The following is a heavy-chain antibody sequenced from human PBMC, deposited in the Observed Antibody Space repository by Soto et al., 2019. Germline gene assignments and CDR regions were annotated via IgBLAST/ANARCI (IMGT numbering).Heavy chain of an antibody. CDR3: ARLEDIVATEGTRRPIFDY. CDR2: IYYSGST. V-gene: IGHV4-61*08. Sequence: SETLSLTCTVSGGSISSGGYYWSWIRQHPGKGLEWIGYIYYSGSTNYNPSLKSRVTISVDTSKNQFSLKLSSVTAADTAVYYCARLEDIVATEGTRRPIFDYWGQGTLVTVSS. J-gene: IGHJ4*02. CDR1: GGSISSGGYY. D-gene: IGHD5-12*01.